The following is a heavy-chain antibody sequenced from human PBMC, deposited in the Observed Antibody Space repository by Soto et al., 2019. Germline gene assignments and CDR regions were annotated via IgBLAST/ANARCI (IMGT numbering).Heavy chain of an antibody. J-gene: IGHJ6*03. Sequence: QVRLQESGPGLVKPSETLSLTCTVSDDSISSYYWSWIRQVPGKGLEWIWYTHYTGSTNYNPSLKGRVTMSVDTSKNQFSLRLTSVTAADTAVYYCERDQAGTIFGLPTHYYYMDVWGKGTTVIVSS. CDR1: DDSISSYY. CDR3: ERDQAGTIFGLPTHYYYMDV. V-gene: IGHV4-59*01. CDR2: THYTGST. D-gene: IGHD3-3*01.